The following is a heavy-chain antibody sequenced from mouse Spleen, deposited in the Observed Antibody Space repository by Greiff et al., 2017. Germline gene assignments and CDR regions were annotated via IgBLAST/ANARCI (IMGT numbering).Heavy chain of an antibody. CDR3: ARLGQLGPAWFAY. V-gene: IGHV1-7*01. J-gene: IGHJ3*01. D-gene: IGHD3-1*01. Sequence: QVHVKQSGAELAKPGASVKLSCKASGYTFTSYWMHWVKQRPGQGLEWIGYINPSSGYTKYNQKFKDKATLTADKSSSTAYMQLSSLTYEDSAVYYCARLGQLGPAWFAYWGQGTLVTVSA. CDR1: GYTFTSYW. CDR2: INPSSGYT.